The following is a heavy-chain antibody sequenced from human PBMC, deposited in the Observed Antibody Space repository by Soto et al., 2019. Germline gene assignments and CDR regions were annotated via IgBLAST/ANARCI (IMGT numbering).Heavy chain of an antibody. CDR1: GFTFSSYA. J-gene: IGHJ6*02. CDR2: ISSNGGST. Sequence: EVQLVESGGGLVQPGGSLRLSCAASGFTFSSYAMHWVRQAPGKGLEYVSAISSNGGSTYYANSVKGRFTISRDNSKNPLYLQMGSLRAEDMAVYYCARVPAYDVRGQETTDTVSS. CDR3: ARVPAYDV. V-gene: IGHV3-64*01.